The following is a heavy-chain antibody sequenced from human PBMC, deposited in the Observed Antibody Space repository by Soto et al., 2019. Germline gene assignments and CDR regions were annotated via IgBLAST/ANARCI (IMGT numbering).Heavy chain of an antibody. V-gene: IGHV1-46*01. CDR1: GYTFTSYY. CDR2: INPSGGST. D-gene: IGHD6-19*01. Sequence: QVQLVQSGAEVKKPGASVKVSCKASGYTFTSYYMHWVRQAPGQGLEWMGIINPSGGSTSYAQKCQGRVTMTTDTSTSTVYMELSSLRSEDTAVYYCARDRGSGWYLVFYWGQGTLVTVSA. CDR3: ARDRGSGWYLVFY. J-gene: IGHJ4*02.